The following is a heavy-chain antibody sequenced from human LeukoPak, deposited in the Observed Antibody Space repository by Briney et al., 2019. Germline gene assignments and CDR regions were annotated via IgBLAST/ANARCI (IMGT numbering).Heavy chain of an antibody. Sequence: GGSLRLSCAASGFTFSNYWMIWVRQAPGKGLEWVGNIKQDGSQKRYADSVRGRFSISRDNAQTSLYLQMNSLRAEDTAVYYCARASDPWLQLTWGQGTLVTVSS. CDR1: GFTFSNYW. V-gene: IGHV3-7*05. CDR3: ARASDPWLQLT. CDR2: IKQDGSQK. D-gene: IGHD5-24*01. J-gene: IGHJ5*02.